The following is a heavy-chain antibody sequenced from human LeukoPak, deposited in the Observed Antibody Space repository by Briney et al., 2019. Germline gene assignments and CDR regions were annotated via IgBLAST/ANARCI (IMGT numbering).Heavy chain of an antibody. J-gene: IGHJ4*02. CDR2: IWYDGSNK. CDR3: ARDRQDLWSGYPKYYFDC. V-gene: IGHV3-33*01. Sequence: PGGSLRLSCVASGFTFSSYGMHWVRQAPGKGLEWVAVIWYDGSNKYYADSVKGRFTISRDNPKNTLYLQMNSLRAEDTAVYYCARDRQDLWSGYPKYYFDCWGQGTLVTVSS. D-gene: IGHD3-3*01. CDR1: GFTFSSYG.